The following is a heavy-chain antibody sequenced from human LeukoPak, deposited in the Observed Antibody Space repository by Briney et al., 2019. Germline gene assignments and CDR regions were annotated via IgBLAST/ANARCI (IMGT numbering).Heavy chain of an antibody. D-gene: IGHD6-13*01. CDR3: ARVETEGSSWYGVHYFDY. V-gene: IGHV4-38-2*02. CDR2: IYHSGST. CDR1: GYSINNGYY. J-gene: IGHJ4*02. Sequence: KPSETLSLTCTVSGYSINNGYYWGWIRQPPGKGLEWIGSIYHSGSTHYNPSLKSRVTISVDTSKNHFSLKLSSVTATDTAVYYCARVETEGSSWYGVHYFDYWGQGTQVTVSS.